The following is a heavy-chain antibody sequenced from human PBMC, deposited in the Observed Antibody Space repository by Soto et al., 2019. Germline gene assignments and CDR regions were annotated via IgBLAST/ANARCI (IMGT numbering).Heavy chain of an antibody. CDR1: GGTFSSYT. Sequence: QVQLVQSGAEVKKPGSSVKVSCKASGGTFSSYTISWVRQAPGQGLEWMGRIIPILGIANYAQKFQGRVTITADKSTSTAYMELSSLRSEDTAVYYCAREGDSGSYWGYDDAFDIWGQGTMVTVSS. J-gene: IGHJ3*02. CDR2: IIPILGIA. V-gene: IGHV1-69*08. CDR3: AREGDSGSYWGYDDAFDI. D-gene: IGHD1-26*01.